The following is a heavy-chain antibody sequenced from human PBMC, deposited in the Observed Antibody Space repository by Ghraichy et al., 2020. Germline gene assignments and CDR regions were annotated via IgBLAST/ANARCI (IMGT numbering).Heavy chain of an antibody. CDR2: VWDDGRTK. J-gene: IGHJ3*02. Sequence: SCTASGFTFNNYVMHWVRQAPGKGLEWVAVVWDDGRTKYYADSVKGRFTISRDSSNSMLYLQMNSLGAEDTAVYYCAREGLFGSGSSDAFDIWGQGTMVIVS. V-gene: IGHV3-33*01. CDR1: GFTFNNYV. D-gene: IGHD3-10*01. CDR3: AREGLFGSGSSDAFDI.